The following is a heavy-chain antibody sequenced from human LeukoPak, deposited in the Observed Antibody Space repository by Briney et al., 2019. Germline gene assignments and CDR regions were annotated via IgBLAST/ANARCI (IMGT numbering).Heavy chain of an antibody. J-gene: IGHJ4*02. Sequence: GESLKISCQGSGYSFTSYWIGWVRQMPGKGLEWMGIIYPGDSHTRYSPSFQGQVPISADKSISTAYLQWSSLKASDTAMYYCARHRGAQYSSSSDYWGQGTLVTVSS. V-gene: IGHV5-51*01. CDR1: GYSFTSYW. CDR2: IYPGDSHT. D-gene: IGHD6-13*01. CDR3: ARHRGAQYSSSSDY.